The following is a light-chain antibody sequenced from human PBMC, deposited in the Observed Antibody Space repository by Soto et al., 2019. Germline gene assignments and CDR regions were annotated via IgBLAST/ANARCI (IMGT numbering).Light chain of an antibody. Sequence: QSVLTQPASVSGAPGQRVTISCTGSSSNIGAGYDVPWYQQLPGTAPKLLIYGNINRPSGLPDRFSGSKSGTSASLASTGLQDEDEADYFCQSYDSSFGVFGTGTKLTVL. V-gene: IGLV1-40*01. CDR3: QSYDSSFGV. J-gene: IGLJ1*01. CDR2: GNI. CDR1: SSNIGAGYD.